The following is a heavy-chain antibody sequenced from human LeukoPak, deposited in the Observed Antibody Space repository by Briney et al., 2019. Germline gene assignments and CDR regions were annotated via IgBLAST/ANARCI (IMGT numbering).Heavy chain of an antibody. CDR2: IRHDGSNE. V-gene: IGHV3-30*02. CDR1: GFLFSDYA. CDR3: ARDLNDGDAFDI. J-gene: IGHJ3*02. Sequence: GGSLRLSCAASGFLFSDYAFHWVRQAPGKGLEWVALIRHDGSNEYYADSVKGRYTISRDNAKNPLYLQMNSLRAEDTAVYYCARDLNDGDAFDIWGQGTMVTVSS.